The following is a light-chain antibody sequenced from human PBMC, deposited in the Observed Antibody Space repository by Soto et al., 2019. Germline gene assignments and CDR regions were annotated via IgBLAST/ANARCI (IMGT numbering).Light chain of an antibody. Sequence: SALTQPPSASGSPGQSGTISCTGTSSDVGGYNYVSWYQQHPGEAPKLMIYEVSKRPSGVPDRFSGSKSGNTASLTVSGLQAEDEADYYCNSYAGSNNFYVFGTGTKVTVL. CDR3: NSYAGSNNFYV. J-gene: IGLJ1*01. CDR2: EVS. V-gene: IGLV2-8*01. CDR1: SSDVGGYNY.